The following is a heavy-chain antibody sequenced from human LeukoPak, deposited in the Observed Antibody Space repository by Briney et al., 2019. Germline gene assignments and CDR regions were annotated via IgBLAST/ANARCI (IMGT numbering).Heavy chain of an antibody. Sequence: SQTLSLTCAISGDGVSSNSGAWNWIRQSPSRGLEWLGRTYYRSKWYNDYAVSVKSRITINPDTSKNQFSLQLNSVTPEDTAVYYCASRSAVAGEFDYWGQGTVVTVSS. CDR1: GDGVSSNSGA. V-gene: IGHV6-1*01. CDR2: TYYRSKWYN. J-gene: IGHJ4*02. CDR3: ASRSAVAGEFDY. D-gene: IGHD6-19*01.